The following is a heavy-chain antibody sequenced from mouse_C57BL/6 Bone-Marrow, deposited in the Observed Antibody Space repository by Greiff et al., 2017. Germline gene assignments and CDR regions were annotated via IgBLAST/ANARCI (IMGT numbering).Heavy chain of an antibody. CDR1: GFTFSDYG. J-gene: IGHJ4*01. Sequence: EVHLVESGGGLVKPGGSLKLSCAASGFTFSDYGMHWVRQAPEKGLEWVAYISSGSSTIYYADTVKGRFAISRDNAKNTLFLQMTSLRSEDTAMYYCANNYAMDYWGQGTSVTVSS. CDR2: ISSGSSTI. V-gene: IGHV5-17*01. CDR3: ANNYAMDY.